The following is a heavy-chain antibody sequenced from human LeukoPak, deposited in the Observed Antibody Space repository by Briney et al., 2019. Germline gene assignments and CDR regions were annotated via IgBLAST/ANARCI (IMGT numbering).Heavy chain of an antibody. J-gene: IGHJ4*02. CDR2: ISGSGGST. CDR1: GFTFSSYA. V-gene: IGHV3-23*01. CDR3: ATTSLSSGWYYGY. D-gene: IGHD6-19*01. Sequence: GGSLRLSCAASGFTFSSYAMSWVRQAPGKGLEWVSAISGSGGSTYYADSVKGRFTISRDNSKNTLYLQMNSLRAEDTAVYYCATTSLSSGWYYGYWGQGTLVTVSS.